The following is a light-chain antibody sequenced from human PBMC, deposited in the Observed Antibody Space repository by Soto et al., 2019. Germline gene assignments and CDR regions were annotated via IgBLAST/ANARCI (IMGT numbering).Light chain of an antibody. CDR2: EVS. CDR1: SSDVGGHNH. J-gene: IGLJ2*01. Sequence: QSALTQPASVSGSLGQSITISCTGTSSDVGGHNHVSWYQQHPGKVPKPIISEVSNRPSGVSNRFSGSKSGNSASLSISGLQAEDEADYYCSSYGGTGVVVFGGGTKVTVL. V-gene: IGLV2-14*01. CDR3: SSYGGTGVVV.